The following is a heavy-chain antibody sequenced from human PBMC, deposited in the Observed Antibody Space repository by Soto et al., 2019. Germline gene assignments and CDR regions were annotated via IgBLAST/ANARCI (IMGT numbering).Heavy chain of an antibody. CDR3: ARPYSGYDYYKGNLFFDY. CDR2: IYPGDSDT. J-gene: IGHJ4*02. D-gene: IGHD5-12*01. CDR1: GYSFTSYW. V-gene: IGHV5-51*01. Sequence: PGESLKISCKGSGYSFTSYWIGWVRQMPGKGLEWMGIIYPGDSDTRYSPSFQGQVTISADKSISTAYLQWSSLKASDTAMYYCARPYSGYDYYKGNLFFDYSGQGTLVTVSS.